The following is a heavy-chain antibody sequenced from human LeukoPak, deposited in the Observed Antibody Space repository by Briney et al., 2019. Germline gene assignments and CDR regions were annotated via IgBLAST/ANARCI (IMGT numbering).Heavy chain of an antibody. D-gene: IGHD3-22*01. V-gene: IGHV4-31*03. CDR1: GGSISSGGYY. J-gene: IGHJ4*02. CDR3: ARGDYETSGYYFDY. Sequence: NASETLSLTCTVSGGSISSGGYYWSWIRQHPGKGLEWIGYIHYSGSTDYNPSHKSRVTISVDMSKNQFSLKLSSVTAADTAVYYCARGDYETSGYYFDYWGQGTLVTVSS. CDR2: IHYSGST.